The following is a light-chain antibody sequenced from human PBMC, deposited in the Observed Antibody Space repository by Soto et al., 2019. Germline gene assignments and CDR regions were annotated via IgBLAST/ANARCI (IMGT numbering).Light chain of an antibody. CDR2: EVS. V-gene: IGLV2-14*01. J-gene: IGLJ1*01. Sequence: QSVLTQPASVSGSPGQSITISCTGTSSDVGAYNRVSWYQQHSGKAPKLMIYEVSNRPSGVSNRFSGSKSGNTASLTISGLQAEDEADYYCSSYAGSDNPYVFGTGTKVTVL. CDR1: SSDVGAYNR. CDR3: SSYAGSDNPYV.